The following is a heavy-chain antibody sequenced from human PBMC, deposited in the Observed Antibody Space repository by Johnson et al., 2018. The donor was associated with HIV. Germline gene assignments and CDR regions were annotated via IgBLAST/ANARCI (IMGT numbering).Heavy chain of an antibody. J-gene: IGHJ3*02. CDR3: ASVGRGPMGVAFDI. CDR1: GFTFSSYA. CDR2: ISGNGGST. V-gene: IGHV3-64*01. Sequence: VQLVESGGGLVQPGGSLRLSCAASGFTFSSYAMHWVRQAPGKGLEYVSAISGNGGSTYYANSVKGSFNISRDKSKNTLYLQMGSLRAEDMAVYYCASVGRGPMGVAFDIWGQGTMVTVSS. D-gene: IGHD3-16*01.